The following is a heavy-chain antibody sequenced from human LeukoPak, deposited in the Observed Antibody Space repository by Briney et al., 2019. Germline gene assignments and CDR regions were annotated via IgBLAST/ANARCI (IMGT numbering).Heavy chain of an antibody. J-gene: IGHJ4*02. D-gene: IGHD3-10*01. CDR3: ARAEFYYGSGSYYDDY. CDR1: GYSISSGYY. Sequence: PSETLSLTCTVSGYSISSGYYWGWIRQPPGKGLEWIGSIYHSGSTFYNPSLKSRVTISVDTSNNQFSLKLSSVTAADTAVYYCARAEFYYGSGSYYDDYWGQGTLVTVSS. V-gene: IGHV4-38-2*02. CDR2: IYHSGST.